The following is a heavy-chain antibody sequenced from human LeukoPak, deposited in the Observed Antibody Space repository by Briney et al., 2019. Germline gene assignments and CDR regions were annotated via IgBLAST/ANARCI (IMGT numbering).Heavy chain of an antibody. CDR2: INKDATIT. CDR3: ARSGIGRGFDI. Sequence: SGGSLRLSCAASAFSMNDFWMHWVRQGPGKGLEWVSRINKDATITTYADSVKGRFTVSRENVKNMVYLDMNGLRGDDTAVYYCARSGIGRGFDIWGRGATVTVSS. D-gene: IGHD2/OR15-2a*01. V-gene: IGHV3-74*01. CDR1: AFSMNDFW. J-gene: IGHJ3*02.